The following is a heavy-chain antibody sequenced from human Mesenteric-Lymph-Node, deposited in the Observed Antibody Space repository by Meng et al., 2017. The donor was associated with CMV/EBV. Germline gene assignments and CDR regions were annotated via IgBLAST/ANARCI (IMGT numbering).Heavy chain of an antibody. V-gene: IGHV1-69*02. J-gene: IGHJ6*02. CDR2: IIPILGIA. D-gene: IGHD4-11*01. CDR3: ARTTTAYYYYYGMDV. CDR1: GGTFSSYT. Sequence: SVKVSCKASGGTFSSYTISWVRQAPGQGLEWMGRIIPILGIANYAQKFQGRVTITADKSTSTAYMELSSLRSEDTAVYYCARTTTAYYYYYGMDVWGQGTTVTVSS.